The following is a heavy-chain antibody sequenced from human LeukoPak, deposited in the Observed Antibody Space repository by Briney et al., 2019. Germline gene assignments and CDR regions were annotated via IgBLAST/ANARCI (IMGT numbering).Heavy chain of an antibody. CDR1: GYTFTSNY. V-gene: IGHV1-46*01. Sequence: ASVKVSCKASGYTFTSNYIHWVRQAPGRGLEWMGMIYPRDSSTSYAQKFQGRVTVTRDTSTSTVHMELSGLRSEDTAVYYCARDQEGFDYWGQGTLVTVSS. J-gene: IGHJ4*02. CDR3: ARDQEGFDY. CDR2: IYPRDSST.